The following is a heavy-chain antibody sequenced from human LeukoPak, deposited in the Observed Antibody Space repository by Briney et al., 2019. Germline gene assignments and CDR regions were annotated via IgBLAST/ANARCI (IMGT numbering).Heavy chain of an antibody. CDR3: ARDKAVGATRGNAFDI. J-gene: IGHJ3*02. D-gene: IGHD1-26*01. CDR2: IYYSGST. CDR1: GGSISNSSYY. Sequence: SETLSLTCTVSGGSISNSSYYWGWIRQPPGKGLEWIGSIYYSGSTYYNPSLKSRVTISVDTSKNQFSLKLSSVTAADTAVYYCARDKAVGATRGNAFDIWGQGTMVTVSS. V-gene: IGHV4-39*07.